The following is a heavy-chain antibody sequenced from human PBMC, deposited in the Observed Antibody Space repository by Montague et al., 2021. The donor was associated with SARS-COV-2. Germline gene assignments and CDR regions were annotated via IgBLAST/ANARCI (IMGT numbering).Heavy chain of an antibody. V-gene: IGHV3-33*01. Sequence: SLRLSCAASGFTFSSYGMHWVRQTPGKGLEWVAVVWYDGSNKYYADSVKGRFTIPRDNSKNTLYLQMNSLRAEDTAVYYCARTGILTGNYYYYYYMDVWGKGTTVTVSS. D-gene: IGHD3-9*01. CDR2: VWYDGSNK. CDR1: GFTFSSYG. J-gene: IGHJ6*03. CDR3: ARTGILTGNYYYYYYMDV.